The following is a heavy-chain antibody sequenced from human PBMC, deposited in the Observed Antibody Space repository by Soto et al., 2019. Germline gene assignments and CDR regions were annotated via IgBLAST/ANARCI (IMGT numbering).Heavy chain of an antibody. CDR1: GVTVSNYG. CDR2: ISRDGGTK. J-gene: IGHJ4*02. D-gene: IGHD2-8*02. CDR3: TGEVASGY. Sequence: QVQLVESGGGVVQPGRSLRLSCAVSGVTVSNYGMHWVRQAPGKGLEWVAVISRDGGTKYYADSVKGRFTISRDNSRNTLVLEMNSLRSDDMAVYYCTGEVASGYWGQGTLVTVSS. V-gene: IGHV3-30*03.